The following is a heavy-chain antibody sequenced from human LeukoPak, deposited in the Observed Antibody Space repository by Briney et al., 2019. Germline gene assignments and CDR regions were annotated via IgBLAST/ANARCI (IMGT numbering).Heavy chain of an antibody. V-gene: IGHV1-69*06. CDR1: GGTFSSYA. CDR2: IIPIFGTA. CDR3: AREGHDYSNPNWFDP. D-gene: IGHD4-11*01. J-gene: IGHJ5*02. Sequence: ASVKVSCKASGGTFSSYAISWVRQAPGQGLEWMGGIIPIFGTANYAQKFQGRVTITADKSTSTAYMELSSLRSEDTAVYYCAREGHDYSNPNWFDPWGQGTLVTVSS.